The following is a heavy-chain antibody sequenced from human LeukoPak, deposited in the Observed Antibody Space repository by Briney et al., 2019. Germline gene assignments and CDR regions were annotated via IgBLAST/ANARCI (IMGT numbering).Heavy chain of an antibody. J-gene: IGHJ6*02. CDR1: GFTFSSYS. CDR2: ISSSGSYI. D-gene: IGHD2-2*02. Sequence: GGSLRLSCAASGFTFSSYSMNWVRQAPGKGLEWVSSISSSGSYIYYADSVKGRFTISRDNAKNSLYLQMNSLRAEDTAVYYCARAVADDCSSTSCYRYYYGMDVWGQGTTVTVSS. V-gene: IGHV3-21*01. CDR3: ARAVADDCSSTSCYRYYYGMDV.